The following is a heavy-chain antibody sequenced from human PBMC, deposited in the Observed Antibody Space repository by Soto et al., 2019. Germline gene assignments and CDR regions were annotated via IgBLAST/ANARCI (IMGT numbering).Heavy chain of an antibody. V-gene: IGHV4-34*01. J-gene: IGHJ6*03. CDR1: GGSFSGYY. Sequence: SETLSLTCAVYGGSFSGYYWSWIRQPPGKGLEWIGEINHSGSTNYNPSLKSRVTISVDTSKNQFSLKLSSVTAEDTAVYYCARGGRYCSSTSCYVADYYYYMDVWGKGTTVTVSS. CDR2: INHSGST. CDR3: ARGGRYCSSTSCYVADYYYYMDV. D-gene: IGHD2-2*01.